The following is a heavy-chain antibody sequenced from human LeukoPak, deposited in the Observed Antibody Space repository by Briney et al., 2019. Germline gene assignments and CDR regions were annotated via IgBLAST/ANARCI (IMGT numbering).Heavy chain of an antibody. V-gene: IGHV4-4*07. CDR1: GDSMRSFY. J-gene: IGHJ4*02. CDR3: ARSSGWYGDIGY. D-gene: IGHD6-19*01. CDR2: ISGSGTT. Sequence: SETLSLTCAVSGDSMRSFYWNWIRQPAGKGLEWIGRISGSGTTNYNPSLRSRLTISVDTSKNQFSLKLSSVTAADTAVYYCARSSGWYGDIGYWGQGTLVTVSS.